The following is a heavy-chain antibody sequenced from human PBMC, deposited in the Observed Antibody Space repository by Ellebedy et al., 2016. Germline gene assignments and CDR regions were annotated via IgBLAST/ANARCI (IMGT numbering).Heavy chain of an antibody. Sequence: GGSLRLSCEASGFTFSSYWMSWVRQAPGKGLEWVANIKQDGSEKYYVDSVKGRFTISRDNAKNSLYLQMNSLRAEDTAVYYCARGHSGWYHAFDIWGQGTMVTVSS. J-gene: IGHJ3*02. D-gene: IGHD6-19*01. CDR2: IKQDGSEK. V-gene: IGHV3-7*03. CDR1: GFTFSSYW. CDR3: ARGHSGWYHAFDI.